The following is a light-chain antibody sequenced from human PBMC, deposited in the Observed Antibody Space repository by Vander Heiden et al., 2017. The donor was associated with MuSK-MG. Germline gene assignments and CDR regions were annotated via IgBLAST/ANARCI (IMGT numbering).Light chain of an antibody. CDR3: QSYDSSLSGKVV. CDR2: GNS. CDR1: SFNIGAGYD. J-gene: IGLJ2*01. Sequence: QSVLTRPPSASGAPGSRVTIFCTGSSFNIGAGYDVHWYQQLPGTAPKLLIYGNSNRPSGVPDRFSGSKSGTSASLATTGLQAEDEAEYYCQSYDSSLSGKVVFGGGTKLTVL. V-gene: IGLV1-40*01.